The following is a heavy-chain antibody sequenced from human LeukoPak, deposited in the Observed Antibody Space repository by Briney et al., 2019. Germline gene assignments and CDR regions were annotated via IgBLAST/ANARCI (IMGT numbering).Heavy chain of an antibody. V-gene: IGHV3-15*01. Sequence: PGGSLRLSCAASGFTFSSYAMNWVRQAPGKGLEWVGRIKSKTDGGTTDYAAPVKGRFTISRDDSKNTLYLQMNSLKTEDTAVYYCTTDLEPIFDGMDVWGQGTTVTVSS. J-gene: IGHJ6*02. CDR3: TTDLEPIFDGMDV. CDR2: IKSKTDGGTT. CDR1: GFTFSSYA. D-gene: IGHD3-3*01.